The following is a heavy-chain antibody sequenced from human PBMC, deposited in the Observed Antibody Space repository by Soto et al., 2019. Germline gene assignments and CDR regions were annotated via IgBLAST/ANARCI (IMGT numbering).Heavy chain of an antibody. J-gene: IGHJ1*01. CDR1: GFTFGSYG. CDR2: ISYDGSNK. Sequence: GGSLRLSCAASGFTFGSYGMHWVRQAPGKGLEWVAVISYDGSNKYYADSVKGRFTISRDNSKNTLYLQMNSLRAEDTAVYYCAKEHLSSWYSGYFQHWGQGTLVTVYS. V-gene: IGHV3-30*18. D-gene: IGHD6-13*01. CDR3: AKEHLSSWYSGYFQH.